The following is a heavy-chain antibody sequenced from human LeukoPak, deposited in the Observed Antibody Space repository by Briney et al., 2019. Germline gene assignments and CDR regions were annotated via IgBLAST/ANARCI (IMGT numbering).Heavy chain of an antibody. CDR3: ARDQLGCSGGSCQNWFDP. D-gene: IGHD2-15*01. CDR2: IYHSGST. CDR1: GYSISSGYY. J-gene: IGHJ5*02. V-gene: IGHV4-38-2*02. Sequence: SETLSLTCAVSGYSISSGYYWGWIRQPPGKGLEWIGSIYHSGSTYYNPSLKSRVTISVDTSKNQFSLKLSSVTAADTAVYYYARDQLGCSGGSCQNWFDPWGQGTLVTVSS.